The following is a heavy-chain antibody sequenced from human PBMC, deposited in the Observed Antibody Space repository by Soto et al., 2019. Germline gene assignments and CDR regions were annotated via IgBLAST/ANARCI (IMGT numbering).Heavy chain of an antibody. CDR2: IYYSGST. J-gene: IGHJ5*02. Sequence: PSETLSLTCTVSGGSISSGGYYWSWIRQHPGKGLEWIGYIYYSGSTYYNPSLKSRVTISVDTSKNQFSLKLSSVTAADTAVYYCARGLYGSGSYYSSNWFDPWGQGTLVTVS. CDR1: GGSISSGGYY. V-gene: IGHV4-31*03. CDR3: ARGLYGSGSYYSSNWFDP. D-gene: IGHD3-10*01.